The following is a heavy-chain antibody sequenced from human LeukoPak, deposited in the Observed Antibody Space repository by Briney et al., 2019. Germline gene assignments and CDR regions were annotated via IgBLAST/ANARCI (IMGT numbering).Heavy chain of an antibody. CDR1: RDRVSSNSAA. Sequence: SQTLSLTCAISRDRVSSNSAAWNWIRQSPSRGLEWLGRTYYRSKWYSDYAVSVKSRISINPDTSKNQFSLQLNSVTPEDTAVYYCARHQLSVAGTNNWFGPWGQGTLVTVSS. J-gene: IGHJ5*02. V-gene: IGHV6-1*01. CDR3: ARHQLSVAGTNNWFGP. CDR2: TYYRSKWYS. D-gene: IGHD6-19*01.